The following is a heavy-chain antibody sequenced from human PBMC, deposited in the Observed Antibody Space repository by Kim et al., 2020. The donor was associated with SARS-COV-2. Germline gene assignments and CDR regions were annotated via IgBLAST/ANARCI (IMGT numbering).Heavy chain of an antibody. CDR2: IKRKSDGETT. CDR1: GLIFEEAW. V-gene: IGHV3-15*01. CDR3: ASENYGGTYTLDF. D-gene: IGHD1-26*01. Sequence: GGSLRLSCLASGLIFEEAWMTWVRQAPGKEPEWVGRIKRKSDGETTDYATPVKGRFTISRDDSKNTEYLQMTGLKSGDTAVYYCASENYGGTYTLDFRG. J-gene: IGHJ4*01.